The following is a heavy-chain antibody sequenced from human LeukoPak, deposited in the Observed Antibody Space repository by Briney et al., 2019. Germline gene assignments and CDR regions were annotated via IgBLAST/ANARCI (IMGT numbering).Heavy chain of an antibody. CDR1: GGSFSGYY. D-gene: IGHD4-23*01. J-gene: IGHJ3*02. CDR2: INHSGGT. V-gene: IGHV4-34*01. CDR3: ARSPGWLLRPIDAFDI. Sequence: PSETLSLTCAVYGGSFSGYYWSWIRQPPGKGLEWIGEINHSGGTNYNPSLKSRVTISVDTSKNQFSLKLSSVTAADTAVYYCARSPGWLLRPIDAFDIWGQGTMVTVSS.